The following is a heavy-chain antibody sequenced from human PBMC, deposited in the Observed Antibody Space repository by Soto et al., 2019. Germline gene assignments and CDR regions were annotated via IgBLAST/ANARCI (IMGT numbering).Heavy chain of an antibody. D-gene: IGHD2-2*01. Sequence: PSETPSLTFTFSGAAISSYYWSWIRQPPGKGLEWIGYIYYSGSTKYNPSLKSRVTISVDTSKNQFSLKLSSVTAADTAVYYCARQSCSSTSCYSWVSWFDPWGQGTLVTVS. CDR1: GAAISSYY. CDR3: ARQSCSSTSCYSWVSWFDP. J-gene: IGHJ5*02. CDR2: IYYSGST. V-gene: IGHV4-59*08.